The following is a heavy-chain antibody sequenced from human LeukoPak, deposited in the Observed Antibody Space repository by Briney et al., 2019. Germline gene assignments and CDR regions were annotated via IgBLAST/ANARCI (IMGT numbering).Heavy chain of an antibody. D-gene: IGHD1-26*01. V-gene: IGHV3-23*01. CDR1: GFTFDDYG. J-gene: IGHJ4*02. CDR2: ISGSGDKV. Sequence: GSLRLSCAASGFTFDDYGMSWVRQAPGKGLEWVSAISGSGDKVHYADSVKGRFTISRDNSKNTLYLQMNSLRVEDTAIYYCAKDWSCDYWGQGTLITVSS. CDR3: AKDWSCDY.